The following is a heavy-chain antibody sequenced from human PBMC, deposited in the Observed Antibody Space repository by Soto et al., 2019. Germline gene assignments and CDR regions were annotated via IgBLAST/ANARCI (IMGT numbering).Heavy chain of an antibody. CDR2: INAGNGNT. J-gene: IGHJ4*02. CDR3: ARGRYSAMALYDY. Sequence: QVQLVQSGAEVKKPGASVKVSCKASGYTFTSYAIHWVRQAPGQRLEWMGWINAGNGNTKYSQKFQGRVTITRDTSASTAYMEMSSLRSEDTAVYYCARGRYSAMALYDYWGQGTLVTVSS. CDR1: GYTFTSYA. D-gene: IGHD5-18*01. V-gene: IGHV1-3*01.